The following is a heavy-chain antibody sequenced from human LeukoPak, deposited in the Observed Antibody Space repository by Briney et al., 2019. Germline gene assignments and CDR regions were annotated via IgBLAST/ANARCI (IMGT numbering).Heavy chain of an antibody. J-gene: IGHJ6*03. CDR2: INPSGGST. Sequence: GASVKVSCKASGYTFTSYYMHWVRQAPGQGLEWMGIINPSGGSTSYAQKFQGRVTMTRDMSTSTVYMELSSLRSEDTAVYYCARGLGSSGWYAYYYYYYMDVWGKGTTVTVSS. V-gene: IGHV1-46*01. CDR3: ARGLGSSGWYAYYYYYYMDV. D-gene: IGHD6-19*01. CDR1: GYTFTSYY.